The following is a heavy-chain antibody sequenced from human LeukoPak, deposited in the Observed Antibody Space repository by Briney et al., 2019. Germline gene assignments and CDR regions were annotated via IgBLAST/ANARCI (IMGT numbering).Heavy chain of an antibody. CDR2: ISYDGSNK. D-gene: IGHD3-22*01. J-gene: IGHJ6*02. V-gene: IGHV3-30*18. CDR3: AKGIYYDSSGYAPTHYYYGMDV. Sequence: GGSLRLSCAASGFTFSSYGMHRVRQAPGKGLEWVAVISYDGSNKYYADSVKGRFTISRDNSKNTLYLQMNSLRAEDTAVYYCAKGIYYDSSGYAPTHYYYGMDVWGQGTTVTVSS. CDR1: GFTFSSYG.